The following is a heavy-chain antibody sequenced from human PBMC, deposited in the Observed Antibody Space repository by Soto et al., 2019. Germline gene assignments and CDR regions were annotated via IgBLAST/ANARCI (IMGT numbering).Heavy chain of an antibody. Sequence: EVQLAESGGGLVQPGGSLRLSCAASGFTFSSYWMHWVRQAPGKGLVWVSRIKSDGSITTYADSVKGRFTISRDNAKNTLYLQMNSLRAEDTAVYYCARDRLVTTAGVDFDYWGKGTLVTVSS. D-gene: IGHD4-4*01. CDR2: IKSDGSIT. J-gene: IGHJ4*02. V-gene: IGHV3-74*03. CDR1: GFTFSSYW. CDR3: ARDRLVTTAGVDFDY.